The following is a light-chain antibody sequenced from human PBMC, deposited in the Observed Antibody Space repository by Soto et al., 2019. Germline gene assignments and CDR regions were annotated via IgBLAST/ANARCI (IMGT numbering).Light chain of an antibody. J-gene: IGKJ4*01. Sequence: GDSVTISCRASQSIDRNLNWYQQKPGKAPKLLIYVASSLQSGVPSRFSGSGSGTDFTLTISSLQPEDFATYSCQQSHSTPLTFGGGTKVDIK. V-gene: IGKV1-39*01. CDR3: QQSHSTPLT. CDR1: QSIDRN. CDR2: VAS.